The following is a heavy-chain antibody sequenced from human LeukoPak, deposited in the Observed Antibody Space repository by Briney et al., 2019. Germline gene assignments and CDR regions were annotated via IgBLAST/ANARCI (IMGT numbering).Heavy chain of an antibody. Sequence: GASVKVSCKASGYTFTGYYMHWVRQAPRQGLEWMGRINPNSGGTNYARKFQGRVTMTRDTSISTAYMELSRLRSDDPAVYYCARDREDPDYWGQGTLVTVSS. CDR1: GYTFTGYY. D-gene: IGHD1-26*01. J-gene: IGHJ4*02. V-gene: IGHV1-2*06. CDR2: INPNSGGT. CDR3: ARDREDPDY.